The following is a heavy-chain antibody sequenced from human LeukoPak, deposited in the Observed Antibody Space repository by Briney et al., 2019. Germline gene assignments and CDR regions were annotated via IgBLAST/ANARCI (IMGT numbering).Heavy chain of an antibody. Sequence: PSETLSLTCTVSGGSISSYYWSWIRQPPGKGLEWIGEINHSGSTNYNPSLKSRVTISVDTSKNQFSLKLSSVTAADTAVYYCARGRRYYYDSSGYDYWGQGTLVTVSS. CDR1: GGSISSYY. CDR3: ARGRRYYYDSSGYDY. D-gene: IGHD3-22*01. CDR2: INHSGST. J-gene: IGHJ4*02. V-gene: IGHV4-34*01.